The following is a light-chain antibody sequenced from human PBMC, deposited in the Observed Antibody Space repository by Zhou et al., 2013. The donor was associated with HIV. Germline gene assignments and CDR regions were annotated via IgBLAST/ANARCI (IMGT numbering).Light chain of an antibody. Sequence: DIVLTQSPVTLSVSPGERATLSCKASQSVSKFLAWYQQKPGHPPRLLIYDASNRASDIPPRFTGSGSGTDFTLTISSLEPEDFAIYHCQHRSGWPRTFGQGTRVEL. CDR1: QSVSKF. J-gene: IGKJ1*01. CDR2: DAS. CDR3: QHRSGWPRT. V-gene: IGKV3-11*01.